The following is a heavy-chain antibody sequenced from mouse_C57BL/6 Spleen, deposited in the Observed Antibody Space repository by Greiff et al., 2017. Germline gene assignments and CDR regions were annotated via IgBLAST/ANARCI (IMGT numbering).Heavy chain of an antibody. Sequence: VQLQESGAELVKPGALVKISCKASGYAFSSYWMNWVKQRPGKGLEWIGQIYPGDGDTNYNGKFKGKATLTADKSSSTAYMQLSSLTSEDSAVYFCARLLDDYVPFAYWGQGTLVTVSA. V-gene: IGHV1-80*01. J-gene: IGHJ3*01. CDR3: ARLLDDYVPFAY. CDR1: GYAFSSYW. CDR2: IYPGDGDT. D-gene: IGHD2-4*01.